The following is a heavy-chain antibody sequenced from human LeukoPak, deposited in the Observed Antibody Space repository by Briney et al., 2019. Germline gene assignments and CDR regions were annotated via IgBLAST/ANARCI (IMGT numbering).Heavy chain of an antibody. CDR2: ISTYIGNT. D-gene: IGHD2-15*01. CDR1: GFTLSTYG. Sequence: ASVKVSCTASGFTLSTYGISWMRQAPGQGLEWMGWISTYIGNTQYGQKFQCRVTLTMDTSTNTAYMEMRSLSSDDTAVYYCARDWDCSGGSCHPHYFDWWGQGTLVTVSS. CDR3: ARDWDCSGGSCHPHYFDW. J-gene: IGHJ4*02. V-gene: IGHV1-18*01.